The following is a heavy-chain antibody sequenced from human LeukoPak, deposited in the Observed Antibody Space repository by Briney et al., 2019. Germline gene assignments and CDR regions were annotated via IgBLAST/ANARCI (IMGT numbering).Heavy chain of an antibody. Sequence: GASVKVSCKASGYTFTDYFIHWVRQAPGQGLEWMGWLSPKNGDTKYAQSFQGRVTMTRDTSINTVYMELRGLRSDDTAVYYCTRDEAVYNSVWKQTNWFDPWGQGTLVTVSS. CDR1: GYTFTDYF. V-gene: IGHV1-2*02. CDR3: TRDEAVYNSVWKQTNWFDP. D-gene: IGHD6-19*01. CDR2: LSPKNGDT. J-gene: IGHJ5*02.